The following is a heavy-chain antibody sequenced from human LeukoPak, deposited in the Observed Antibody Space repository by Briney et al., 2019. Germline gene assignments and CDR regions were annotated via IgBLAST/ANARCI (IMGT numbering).Heavy chain of an antibody. CDR2: IYHSGST. CDR3: ARKKVADY. J-gene: IGHJ4*02. V-gene: IGHV4-31*03. CDR1: GGSISSGGYY. Sequence: PSETLSLTCTVPGGSISSGGYYWSWIRQHPGKGLEWIGYIYHSGSTYYNPSLKSRVTISVDTSKNQFSLKLSSVTAADTAVYYCARKKVADYWGQGTLVTVSS.